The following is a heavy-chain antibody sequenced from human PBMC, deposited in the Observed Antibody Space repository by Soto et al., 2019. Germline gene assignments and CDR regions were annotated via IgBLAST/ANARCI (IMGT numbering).Heavy chain of an antibody. CDR1: GASISNYY. Sequence: SETLSLTCTVSGASISNYYWSWIRQPPGKGLEWIGYIYYSGNTNYNPSLKSRVTISVDTSKTQFSLKLSSVTAADTAVYYCATGRPRDGYNSGHRDFDIWGQGTMVTVSS. CDR3: ATGRPRDGYNSGHRDFDI. V-gene: IGHV4-59*01. D-gene: IGHD5-12*01. J-gene: IGHJ3*02. CDR2: IYYSGNT.